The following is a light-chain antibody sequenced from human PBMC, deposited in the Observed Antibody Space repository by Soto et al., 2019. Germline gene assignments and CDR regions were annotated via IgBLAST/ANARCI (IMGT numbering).Light chain of an antibody. V-gene: IGKV3-20*01. CDR2: GAS. J-gene: IGKJ1*01. CDR1: QSVSSSS. Sequence: EIVLTQSPGTLSLSPGERATLSCRASQSVSSSSLAWYQQQPGQAPRLLIYGASSRATGIPDRFSGSGSGTEFTLTISRLEPEDFAVYYCQQYGSPPWTFGQGTKVEIK. CDR3: QQYGSPPWT.